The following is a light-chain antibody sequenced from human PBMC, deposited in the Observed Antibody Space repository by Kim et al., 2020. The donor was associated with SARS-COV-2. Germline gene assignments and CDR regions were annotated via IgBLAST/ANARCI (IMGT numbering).Light chain of an antibody. V-gene: IGKV1-27*01. J-gene: IGKJ4*01. CDR2: AAS. CDR3: QKYGSAPLT. Sequence: ASVGDRVTITCRASHDIRNYLAWYQQKPGKVPQVLIYAASTLQSGVPSRFSGSGSGTDFTLTITSLQPEDVASYYCQKYGSAPLTFGGGTKVDIK. CDR1: HDIRNY.